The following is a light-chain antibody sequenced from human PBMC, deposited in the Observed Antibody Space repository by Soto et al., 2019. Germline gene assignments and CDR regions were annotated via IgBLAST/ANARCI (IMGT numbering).Light chain of an antibody. CDR3: LQRSNWPFT. CDR1: QTISSL. V-gene: IGKV3-11*01. J-gene: IGKJ2*01. Sequence: EIVLTQSPATLSLSPGERATLSCRASQTISSLLVWYQHKPGQAHKLVIYDASNRATGTPARFGGSGSGTDFTLTIISLEPEDFAVYYCLQRSNWPFTFGQGTKLEIK. CDR2: DAS.